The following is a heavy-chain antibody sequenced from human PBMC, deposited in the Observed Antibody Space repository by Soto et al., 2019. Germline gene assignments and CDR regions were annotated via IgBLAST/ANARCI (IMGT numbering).Heavy chain of an antibody. J-gene: IGHJ4*02. CDR2: IYYTGST. Sequence: PSETLSLTCTVSGGSISSSSYYWGWIRQPPGKGLEWIGSIYYTGSTYYTPALKSRVTISVDTSKNQCSLKLSSVTAADTAVYYCARHRPDKWLSTRGTRPPLDYWGQGTLVTVSS. CDR3: ARHRPDKWLSTRGTRPPLDY. CDR1: GGSISSSSYY. D-gene: IGHD3-22*01. V-gene: IGHV4-39*01.